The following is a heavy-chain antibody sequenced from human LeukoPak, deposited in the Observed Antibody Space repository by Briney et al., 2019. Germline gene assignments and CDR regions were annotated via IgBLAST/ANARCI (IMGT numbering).Heavy chain of an antibody. J-gene: IGHJ5*02. D-gene: IGHD2-15*01. V-gene: IGHV5-51*01. Sequence: GESLKISCKGYGYSFTRYWIGWVRQMPGKGLEWMGIIYPGDSDTRYSPSFQGQVTISADKSISTAYLQWSSLKASDTAKYYCARRYCSGGSCYFPWGQGTLVTVSS. CDR1: GYSFTRYW. CDR2: IYPGDSDT. CDR3: ARRYCSGGSCYFP.